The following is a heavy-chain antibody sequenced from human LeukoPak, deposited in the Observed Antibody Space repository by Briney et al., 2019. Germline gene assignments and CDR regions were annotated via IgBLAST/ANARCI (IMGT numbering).Heavy chain of an antibody. J-gene: IGHJ4*02. Sequence: SSETLSLTCGVSGGSISSTNWWTWVRQPPGEGLEWIGEVELSGRTNYNPSLESRVTISVDTSKNQFSLKLNSVTAADTAVYYCARGERQTSGYYYYFDYWGQGTLVPVSS. D-gene: IGHD3-22*01. CDR3: ARGERQTSGYYYYFDY. V-gene: IGHV4-4*02. CDR1: GGSISSTNW. CDR2: VELSGRT.